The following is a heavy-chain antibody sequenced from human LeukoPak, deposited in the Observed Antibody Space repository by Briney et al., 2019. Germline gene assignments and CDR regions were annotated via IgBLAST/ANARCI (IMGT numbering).Heavy chain of an antibody. CDR1: GYTFTSYG. V-gene: IGHV1-18*01. Sequence: VASVKVSCKASGYTFTSYGISWVRQAPGLGLEWMGWISAYNGNTNYAQKLQGRVTMTTDTSTSTAYMELRSLRSDDTAVYYCARDESGSVSRYMDVWGKGTTVTVSS. CDR3: ARDESGSVSRYMDV. J-gene: IGHJ6*03. CDR2: ISAYNGNT. D-gene: IGHD2-15*01.